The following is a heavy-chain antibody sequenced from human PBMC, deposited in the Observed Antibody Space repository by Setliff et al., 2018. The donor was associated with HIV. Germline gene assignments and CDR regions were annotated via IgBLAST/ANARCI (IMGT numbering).Heavy chain of an antibody. J-gene: IGHJ5*02. CDR2: IYYTGST. D-gene: IGHD3-10*01. Sequence: SETLSLTCTVSGGSISSSGNYWTWIRQRPGKGLEWIGYIYYTGSTYYHPSLKSRVLISVDTSNNLFSLSLRSVTAADTAVYYCARHRAQRGSGTYYDDWFDPWGQGTLVTVSS. CDR3: ARHRAQRGSGTYYDDWFDP. V-gene: IGHV4-31*03. CDR1: GGSISSSGNY.